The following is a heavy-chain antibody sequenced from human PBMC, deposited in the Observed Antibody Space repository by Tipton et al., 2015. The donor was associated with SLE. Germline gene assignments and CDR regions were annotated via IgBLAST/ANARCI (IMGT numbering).Heavy chain of an antibody. Sequence: TLSLTCTVSGGSISSHYWSWIRQPPGKGLEWIGYIYYSGSTNYNPSLKSRVTISVDTSKNQFSLKLSSVTAADTAVYYCARYSSSWYHPEYFQHWGQGTLVTVSS. CDR2: IYYSGST. D-gene: IGHD6-13*01. J-gene: IGHJ1*01. CDR1: GGSISSHY. CDR3: ARYSSSWYHPEYFQH. V-gene: IGHV4-59*11.